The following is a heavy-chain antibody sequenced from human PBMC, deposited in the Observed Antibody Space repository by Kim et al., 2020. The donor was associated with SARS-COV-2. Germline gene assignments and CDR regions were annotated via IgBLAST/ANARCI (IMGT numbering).Heavy chain of an antibody. Sequence: GGSLRLSCAASGFTFSSYGMHWVRQAPGKGLEWVAVISYDGSNKYYADSVKGRFTISRDNSKNTLYLQMNSLRAEDTAVYYCAKDPGIAARRWEVDYWGQGTLVTVSS. J-gene: IGHJ4*02. D-gene: IGHD6-6*01. CDR1: GFTFSSYG. CDR3: AKDPGIAARRWEVDY. V-gene: IGHV3-30*18. CDR2: ISYDGSNK.